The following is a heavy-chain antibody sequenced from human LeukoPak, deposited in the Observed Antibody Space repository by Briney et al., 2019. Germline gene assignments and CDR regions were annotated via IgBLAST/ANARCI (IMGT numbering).Heavy chain of an antibody. CDR2: IYTSGST. Sequence: SETLSLTCTVSGGSISSGGYYWSWIRQPAGKGLEWIGRIYTSGSTNYNPSLKSRVTISVDTSKNQFSLKLSSVTAADTAVYYCAREDYDFWSGYRYYYYMDVWGKGTTVTVSS. V-gene: IGHV4-61*02. J-gene: IGHJ6*03. D-gene: IGHD3-3*01. CDR3: AREDYDFWSGYRYYYYMDV. CDR1: GGSISSGGYY.